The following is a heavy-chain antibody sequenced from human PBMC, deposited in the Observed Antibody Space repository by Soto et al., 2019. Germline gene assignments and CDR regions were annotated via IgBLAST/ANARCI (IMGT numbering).Heavy chain of an antibody. Sequence: EVQLVESGGGLVKPGGSLRLSCAASGFTFSNAWMSWVRQAPGKGLEWDGRIKSNTDGGTTDYAAPVKGRFSISKDDSHNTLYRNITSVNTKDTAVYYYPTFFGSSRYYYYYYMAGRGNGTTVTVSS. V-gene: IGHV3-15*01. CDR2: IKSNTDGGTT. J-gene: IGHJ6*03. CDR1: GFTFSNAW. CDR3: PTFFGSSRYYYYYYMAG. D-gene: IGHD6-6*01.